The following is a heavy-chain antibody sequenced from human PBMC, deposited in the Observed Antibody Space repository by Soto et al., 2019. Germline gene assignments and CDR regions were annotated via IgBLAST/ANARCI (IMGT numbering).Heavy chain of an antibody. CDR2: IIPIFGTV. Sequence: QVQLVQSGAEVKKPGSSVKVSCKASGGTFSSYAITWVRQAPGQGLEWMGGIIPIFGTVNYAQKFQGRVTITADKSTSTADMELSRLRSEDTAVYYCARADTIFGVVTLPWGQGTLVTVSS. V-gene: IGHV1-69*06. J-gene: IGHJ5*02. CDR3: ARADTIFGVVTLP. CDR1: GGTFSSYA. D-gene: IGHD3-3*01.